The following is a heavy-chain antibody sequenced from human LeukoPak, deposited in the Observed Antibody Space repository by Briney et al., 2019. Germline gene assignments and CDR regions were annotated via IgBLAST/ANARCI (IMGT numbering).Heavy chain of an antibody. J-gene: IGHJ4*01. V-gene: IGHV3-23*01. D-gene: IGHD2/OR15-2a*01. CDR1: GFLFSNFW. CDR2: ISGSGCRT. Sequence: GGSLRLSCVASGFLFSNFWMTWVRQAPGKGLERVPDISGSGCRTYSADSVKVRFTISRDNSKNTLYLQMNSLRAEDTAVYYCAKDKRVLSVYYFDYWGQGTLVTVSS. CDR3: AKDKRVLSVYYFDY.